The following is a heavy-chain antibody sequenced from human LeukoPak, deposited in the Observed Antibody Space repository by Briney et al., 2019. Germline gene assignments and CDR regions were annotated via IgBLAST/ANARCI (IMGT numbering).Heavy chain of an antibody. J-gene: IGHJ4*02. Sequence: KPSETLSLTCTVSGDSISSGGYYWIWIRQHPGQGLEWIGYIYYSGSTYYNPSLKSRVTISVDTSKNQFSLKLSSVTAADTAVYYCARHAVDTAMLPYYFDYWGQGTLVTVSS. D-gene: IGHD5-18*01. CDR1: GDSISSGGYY. CDR2: IYYSGST. V-gene: IGHV4-31*03. CDR3: ARHAVDTAMLPYYFDY.